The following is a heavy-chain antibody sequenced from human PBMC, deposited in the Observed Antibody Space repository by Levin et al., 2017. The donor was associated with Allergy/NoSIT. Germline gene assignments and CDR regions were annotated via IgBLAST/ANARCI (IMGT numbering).Heavy chain of an antibody. D-gene: IGHD5-12*01. CDR2: IYDSGST. CDR1: GDSISSYY. CDR3: MGGRGWLPDY. Sequence: PGGSLRLSCTVSGDSISSYYWNWIRQSPGKGLEWIGYIYDSGSTNYNPSLKSRVTISVDTYKNQFSLKLSSVTAAETAVYYCMGGRGWLPDYWGQGTLVTVSS. V-gene: IGHV4-59*03. J-gene: IGHJ4*02.